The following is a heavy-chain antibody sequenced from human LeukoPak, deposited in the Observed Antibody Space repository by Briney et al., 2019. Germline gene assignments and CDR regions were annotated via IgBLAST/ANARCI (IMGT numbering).Heavy chain of an antibody. Sequence: GGSLRLSCAASGFTFSSYEMNWVRQAPGKGLEWVSYISSSGSTIYYADSVKGQFIISRDNAKNSLYLQMNSLRAEDTAVYYCAELGITMIGGVWGKGTTVTISS. J-gene: IGHJ6*04. CDR3: AELGITMIGGV. V-gene: IGHV3-48*03. CDR1: GFTFSSYE. D-gene: IGHD3-10*02. CDR2: ISSSGSTI.